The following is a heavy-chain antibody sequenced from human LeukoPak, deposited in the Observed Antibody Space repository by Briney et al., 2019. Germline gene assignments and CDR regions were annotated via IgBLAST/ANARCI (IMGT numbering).Heavy chain of an antibody. CDR1: GFAFDSYS. V-gene: IGHV3-30*14. D-gene: IGHD2-8*01. J-gene: IGHJ6*02. CDR2: ISSDISKR. Sequence: GGSLRLSCAASGFAFDSYSMHWVRQAPGKGLEWVAVISSDISKRYYADSVKGRFSISRDNSKNTLYLQMNSLRAEDTAVYYCARDQARLYSGMDVWGQGTTVTVSS. CDR3: ARDQARLYSGMDV.